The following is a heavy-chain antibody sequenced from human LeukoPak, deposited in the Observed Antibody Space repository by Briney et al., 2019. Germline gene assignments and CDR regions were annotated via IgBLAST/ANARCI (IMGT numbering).Heavy chain of an antibody. J-gene: IGHJ5*02. CDR2: IYYSGST. CDR3: ASQGYCGGGTCHNWFDP. Sequence: SETLSPTWTVSGGSMNNYHWTWIRQPPRKGLECIGHIYYSGSTNYKPSLKSRVTLSVDTSKHQLSLQLSSVAAADTAVYYCASQGYCGGGTCHNWFDPWGQGTLVTVSS. D-gene: IGHD2-15*01. V-gene: IGHV4-59*01. CDR1: GGSMNNYH.